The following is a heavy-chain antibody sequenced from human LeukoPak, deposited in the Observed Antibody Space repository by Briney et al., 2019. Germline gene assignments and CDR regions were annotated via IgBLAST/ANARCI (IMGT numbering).Heavy chain of an antibody. CDR1: GYTFTSYY. CDR2: INPSGGST. D-gene: IGHD2-8*01. J-gene: IGHJ3*02. CDR3: ARDGLYCTNGVCSSDI. Sequence: GASVNVSCKASGYTFTSYYMHWVRQAPGQGLEWMGIINPSGGSTSYAQKFQGRVTMTRDTSTSTVYMELTSLRSEDTAVYYCARDGLYCTNGVCSSDIWGQGTLVTVSS. V-gene: IGHV1-46*01.